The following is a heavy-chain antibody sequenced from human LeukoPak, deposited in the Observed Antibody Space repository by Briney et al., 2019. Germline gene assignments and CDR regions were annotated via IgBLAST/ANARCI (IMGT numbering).Heavy chain of an antibody. D-gene: IGHD3-10*01. Sequence: PGGSLRLSCAASGFTFNNAWMSWVRQAPGKGLEWVSYISSGGSTIYYADSVKGRFTISRDNAKNSLYLQMNSLRAEDTAVYYCARVGWFGGFYFDYWGQGILVTVSS. CDR2: ISSGGSTI. J-gene: IGHJ4*02. CDR1: GFTFNNAW. V-gene: IGHV3-11*04. CDR3: ARVGWFGGFYFDY.